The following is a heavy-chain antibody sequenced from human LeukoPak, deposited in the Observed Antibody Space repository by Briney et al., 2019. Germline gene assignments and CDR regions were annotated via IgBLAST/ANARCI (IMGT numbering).Heavy chain of an antibody. CDR1: GGPVSSGSYY. D-gene: IGHD1-26*01. J-gene: IGHJ3*02. CDR2: IYYSGST. Sequence: SETLSLTCTVSGGPVSSGSYYWSWIRQPPGKGLGWIGYIYYSGSTNYNPSLKSRVTISVDTSKNQFSLKLSSVTAADTAVYYCAGGSYRYAFDIWGQGTMVTVSS. CDR3: AGGSYRYAFDI. V-gene: IGHV4-61*01.